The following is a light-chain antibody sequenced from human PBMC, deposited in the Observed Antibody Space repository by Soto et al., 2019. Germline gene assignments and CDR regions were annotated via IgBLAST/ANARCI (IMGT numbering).Light chain of an antibody. J-gene: IGKJ3*01. CDR1: QSISSS. Sequence: DIQMTQSPSSLSASVGDRVTITCRASQSISSSLNWYQQKPGKAPKLLIYGASNLQSGVPSRFSGSGSGTDFTLTISSLQPEDFATYYCQQTDSTPRTFGPGTKVDIK. CDR2: GAS. CDR3: QQTDSTPRT. V-gene: IGKV1-39*01.